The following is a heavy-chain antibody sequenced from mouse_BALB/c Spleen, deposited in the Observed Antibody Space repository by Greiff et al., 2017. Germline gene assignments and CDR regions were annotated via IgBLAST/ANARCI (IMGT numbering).Heavy chain of an antibody. Sequence: EVHLVESGPGLVKPSQSLSLTCTVTGYSITSDYAWNWIRQFPGNKLEWMGYISYSGSTSYNPSLKSRISITRDTSKNQFFLQLNSVTTEDTATYYCARRDYVAMDYWGQGTSVTVSS. CDR2: ISYSGST. J-gene: IGHJ4*01. CDR3: ARRDYVAMDY. CDR1: GYSITSDYA. V-gene: IGHV3-2*02.